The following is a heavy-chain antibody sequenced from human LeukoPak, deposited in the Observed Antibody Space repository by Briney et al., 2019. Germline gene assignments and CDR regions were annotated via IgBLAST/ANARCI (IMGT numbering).Heavy chain of an antibody. CDR2: FYNSGRS. CDR3: TRGAGWLIDY. V-gene: IGHV4-59*01. D-gene: IGHD3-16*01. CDR1: DDSISDYY. J-gene: IGHJ4*02. Sequence: SETLSVTCTVSDDSISDYYRGWIRQPPGKGLEWIGYFYNSGRSTYNPSLKSRVTISADTSKNHFSLKLNSVTTADTAVYYCTRGAGWLIDYWGQGILVTVSS.